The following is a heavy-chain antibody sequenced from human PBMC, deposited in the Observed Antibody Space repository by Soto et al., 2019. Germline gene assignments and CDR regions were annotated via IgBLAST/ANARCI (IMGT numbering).Heavy chain of an antibody. CDR1: GFTFTNYW. Sequence: GGSLRLSCAASGFTFTNYWMTWVRQAPGKGLEWVANIKQDGTEKSYVDSVKGRFTISRDNAKNSLYLQMNSLRVEDTAVYYCARVYSSSSGRAIDYWGQGTLVTVSS. D-gene: IGHD6-6*01. V-gene: IGHV3-7*01. CDR3: ARVYSSSSGRAIDY. CDR2: IKQDGTEK. J-gene: IGHJ4*02.